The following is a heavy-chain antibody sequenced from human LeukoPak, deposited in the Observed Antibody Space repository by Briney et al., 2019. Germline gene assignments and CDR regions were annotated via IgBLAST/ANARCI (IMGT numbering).Heavy chain of an antibody. V-gene: IGHV4-4*02. CDR2: IYHSGST. Sequence: SGTLSLTCAVSGGSISSSNWWSWVRQPPGKGLEWIGEIYHSGSTYYNPSLKSRVTISVDRSKNQFSLKLSSVTAADTAVYYCARDQGTAMPGYFDYWGQGTLVTVSS. J-gene: IGHJ4*02. D-gene: IGHD5-18*01. CDR1: GGSISSSNW. CDR3: ARDQGTAMPGYFDY.